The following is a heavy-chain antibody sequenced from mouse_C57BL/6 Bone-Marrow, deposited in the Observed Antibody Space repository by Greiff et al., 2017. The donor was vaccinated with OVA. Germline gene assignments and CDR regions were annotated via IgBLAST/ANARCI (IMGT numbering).Heavy chain of an antibody. V-gene: IGHV1-54*01. J-gene: IGHJ1*03. CDR3: ARSGYYGSSPYWYFDV. CDR2: INPGSGGT. Sequence: QVQLKQSGAELVRPGTSVKVSCKASGYAFTNYLIEWVKQRPGQGLEWIGVINPGSGGTNYNEKFKGKATLTADKSSSTAYMQLSSLTSEDSAVYFCARSGYYGSSPYWYFDVWGTGTTVTVSS. CDR1: GYAFTNYL. D-gene: IGHD1-1*01.